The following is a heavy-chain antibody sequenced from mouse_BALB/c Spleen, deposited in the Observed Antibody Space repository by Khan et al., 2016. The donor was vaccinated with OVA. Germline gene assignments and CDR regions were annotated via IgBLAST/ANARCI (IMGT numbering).Heavy chain of an antibody. CDR2: IYPGNGYT. V-gene: IGHV1S134*01. Sequence: VQLKESGAELGRPGSSVKLSCKTSGSTFTSYGIKWVKQRPGQGLEWIGYIYPGNGYTEYNERFKGKAILTSDTSSSTAYMQLRILTSEDSAMYFWTTAFYRYYFDYWGQGTILTVSS. D-gene: IGHD2-14*01. CDR1: GSTFTSYG. J-gene: IGHJ2*01. CDR3: TTAFYRYYFDY.